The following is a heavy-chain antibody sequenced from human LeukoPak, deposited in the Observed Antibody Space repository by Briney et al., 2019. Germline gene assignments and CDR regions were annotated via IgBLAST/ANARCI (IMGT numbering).Heavy chain of an antibody. Sequence: SETLSLTCTVSGGSISSGDYYWSWIRQPPGKGLEWIGYISYSGSTYYNPSLKSRVTISLDTSKNQFSLKLSSVTAADTAVYYCARAVDYYGSGSYYKRCFDPWGQGTLVTVSS. D-gene: IGHD3-10*01. J-gene: IGHJ5*02. CDR1: GGSISSGDYY. V-gene: IGHV4-30-4*08. CDR2: ISYSGST. CDR3: ARAVDYYGSGSYYKRCFDP.